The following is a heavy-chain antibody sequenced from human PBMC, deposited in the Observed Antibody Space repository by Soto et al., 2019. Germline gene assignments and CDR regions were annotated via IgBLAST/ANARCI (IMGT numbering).Heavy chain of an antibody. CDR2: ITPFNGNT. CDR3: ASPLPLPYDSPYYGMDV. V-gene: IGHV1-45*02. Sequence: ASVKVSCKASGYTFTYRYLHWVRQAPGQALEWMGWITPFNGNTNYAQKFQDRVTLTRDRSMSTAYMELSSLRSEDTAMYYCASPLPLPYDSPYYGMDVWGQGTTVTVSS. D-gene: IGHD5-12*01. J-gene: IGHJ6*02. CDR1: GYTFTYRY.